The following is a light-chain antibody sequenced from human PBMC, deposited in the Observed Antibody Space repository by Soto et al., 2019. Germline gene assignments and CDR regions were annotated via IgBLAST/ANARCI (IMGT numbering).Light chain of an antibody. J-gene: IGLJ2*01. CDR2: TVT. CDR3: ISYADSSPVV. CDR1: SSDVGGYNY. Sequence: QSALTQPASVSGSPGQSIAITCTGTSSDVGGYNYVSWYQQHPGKAPTLVIYTVTNRPSGVSDRFSGSKSGNTASLTITGLQPEDEADYYCISYADSSPVVFGGGTKLTV. V-gene: IGLV2-14*01.